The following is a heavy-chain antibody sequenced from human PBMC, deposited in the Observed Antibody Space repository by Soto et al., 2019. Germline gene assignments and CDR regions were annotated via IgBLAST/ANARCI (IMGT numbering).Heavy chain of an antibody. D-gene: IGHD3-16*01. CDR3: VSKPGVMRWYFDL. CDR1: GFTFSSYA. CDR2: ISGSDDTT. V-gene: IGHV3-23*01. Sequence: EVQLLESGGGLVQPGGSLRLSCTASGFTFSSYAMSWVRQAPGKGLEWVSVISGSDDTTYYADSVKGRFTISRDNSKNSLYLQKNSLRAKDTAVYYCVSKPGVMRWYFDLWGRGTLVTVSS. J-gene: IGHJ2*01.